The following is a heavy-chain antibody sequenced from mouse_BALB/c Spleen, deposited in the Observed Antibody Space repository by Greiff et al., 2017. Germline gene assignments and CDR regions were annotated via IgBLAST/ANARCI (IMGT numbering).Heavy chain of an antibody. Sequence: EVKVEESGGGLVQPGGSRKLSCAASGFTFSSFGMHWVRQAPEKGLEWVAYISSGSSTIYYADTVKGRFTISRDNPKNTLFLQMTSLRSEDTAMYYCARSDYDGFDYWGQGTTLTVSS. CDR1: GFTFSSFG. CDR2: ISSGSSTI. D-gene: IGHD2-4*01. J-gene: IGHJ2*01. V-gene: IGHV5-17*02. CDR3: ARSDYDGFDY.